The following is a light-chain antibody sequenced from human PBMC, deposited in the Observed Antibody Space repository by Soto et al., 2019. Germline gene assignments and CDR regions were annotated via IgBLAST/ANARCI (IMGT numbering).Light chain of an antibody. CDR2: SNN. CDR3: AAWEDSLNPSFV. Sequence: QAVVTQPPSVSGTPGQKVTISCSGSRANIGRNTVNWYQHLPGTVPKLLIYSNNQRPSGVPDRFSGSKSGSSASLAISGLQSEDEDDYYCAAWEDSLNPSFVFGTGTKLTVL. CDR1: RANIGRNT. V-gene: IGLV1-44*01. J-gene: IGLJ1*01.